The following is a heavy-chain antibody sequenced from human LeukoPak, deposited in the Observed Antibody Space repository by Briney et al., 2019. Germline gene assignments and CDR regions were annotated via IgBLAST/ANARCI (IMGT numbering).Heavy chain of an antibody. J-gene: IGHJ4*02. CDR3: TTGGSSWTFGGY. V-gene: IGHV3-15*01. CDR1: GFTFNNAW. Sequence: GGSLRLSCAASGFTFNNAWMSWVRQAPGKGLEWVGRIKSKTDGGATDYPAPVTGRFTISRDDSKNTLYLQMNSLKTEDTAVYYCTTGGSSWTFGGYWGRGTLVTVSS. CDR2: IKSKTDGGAT. D-gene: IGHD6-13*01.